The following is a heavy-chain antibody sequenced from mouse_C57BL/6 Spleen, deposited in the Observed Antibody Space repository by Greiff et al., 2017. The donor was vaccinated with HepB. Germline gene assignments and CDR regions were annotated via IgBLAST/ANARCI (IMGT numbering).Heavy chain of an antibody. Sequence: QVQLQQSGPELVKPGASVKISCKASGYSFTSYYIHWVKQRPGQGLEWIGWIYPGSGNTKYNEKFKGKATLTADTSSSTAYMQLSSLTSEDSAVYYCARGDYDGQFDVWGTGTTVTVSS. CDR3: ARGDYDGQFDV. J-gene: IGHJ1*03. V-gene: IGHV1-66*01. CDR1: GYSFTSYY. D-gene: IGHD2-4*01. CDR2: IYPGSGNT.